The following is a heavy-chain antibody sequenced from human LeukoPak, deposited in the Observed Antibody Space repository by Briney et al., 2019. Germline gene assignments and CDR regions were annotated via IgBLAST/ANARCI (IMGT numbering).Heavy chain of an antibody. D-gene: IGHD6-13*01. J-gene: IGHJ4*02. Sequence: SVKVSCKASGGTFSSYAISWVRQAPGQGLEWMGGIIPIFGTANYAQKFQGRVTMTRNTSISTAYMELSSLRSEDTAVYYCARVRGKQQLVHYWGQGTLVTVSS. CDR1: GGTFSSYA. CDR3: ARVRGKQQLVHY. CDR2: IIPIFGTA. V-gene: IGHV1-69*05.